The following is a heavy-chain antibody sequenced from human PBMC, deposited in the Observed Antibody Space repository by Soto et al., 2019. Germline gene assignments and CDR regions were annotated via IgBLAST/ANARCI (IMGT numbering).Heavy chain of an antibody. V-gene: IGHV3-23*01. D-gene: IGHD4-17*01. CDR1: GFTFSSYA. CDR2: ISGSGGST. Sequence: PGGSLRLSCAASGFTFSSYAMSWVRQAPGKGLEWVSAISGSGGSTYYADSVKGRFTISRDNSRNTMYLQMNNLRAEDTAVYYCAKNYGEGIPFYDHWGQGALVTVSS. J-gene: IGHJ4*02. CDR3: AKNYGEGIPFYDH.